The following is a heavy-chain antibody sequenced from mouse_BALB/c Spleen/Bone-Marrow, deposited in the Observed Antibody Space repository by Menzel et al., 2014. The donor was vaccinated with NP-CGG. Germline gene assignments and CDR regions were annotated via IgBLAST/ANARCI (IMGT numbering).Heavy chain of an antibody. CDR3: AIGYSAY. D-gene: IGHD2-3*01. Sequence: EVKLVESGPDLVKPSQSLSLTCTVTGYSITSGYSWHWIRQFTGNKLEWMGYIHYSGSTNYNPSLKSRISITRDTSKNQFFLQLNSVTTEDTATYYCAIGYSAYWGQGTLVTVSA. CDR1: GYSITSGYS. CDR2: IHYSGST. V-gene: IGHV3-1*02. J-gene: IGHJ3*01.